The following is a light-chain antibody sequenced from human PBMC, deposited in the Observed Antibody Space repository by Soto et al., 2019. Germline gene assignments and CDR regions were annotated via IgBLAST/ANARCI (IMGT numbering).Light chain of an antibody. V-gene: IGKV3-20*01. CDR3: QQYVTSPSLT. J-gene: IGKJ5*01. CDR2: AAS. Sequence: EIVLTQSPGALSLSPGDRATLSCWASESIGDYLAWYQQRPGQAPRLLIYAASRRASGTPHRFSGSGSERAFTLAISGLEPADFGVYYCQQYVTSPSLTLGQGTRMEIK. CDR1: ESIGDY.